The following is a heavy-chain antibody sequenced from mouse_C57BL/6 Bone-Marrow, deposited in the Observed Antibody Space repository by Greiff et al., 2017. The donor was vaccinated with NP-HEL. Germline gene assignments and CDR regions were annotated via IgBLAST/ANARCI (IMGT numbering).Heavy chain of an antibody. CDR2: IRNKANGYTT. J-gene: IGHJ4*01. CDR1: GFTFTDYY. CDR3: ARSPFYGNYDYAMDY. D-gene: IGHD2-1*01. V-gene: IGHV7-3*01. Sequence: EVKLVESGGGLVQPGGSLSLSCAASGFTFTDYYMSWVRQPPGKALEWLGFIRNKANGYTTEYSASVKGRFTISRDNSQSILYLQMNALRAEDSATYYCARSPFYGNYDYAMDYWGQGTSVTVSS.